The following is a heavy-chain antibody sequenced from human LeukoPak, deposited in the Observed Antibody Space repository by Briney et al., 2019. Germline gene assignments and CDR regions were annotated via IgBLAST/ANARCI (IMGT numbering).Heavy chain of an antibody. CDR1: GYTFTGYY. CDR2: ISGGT. CDR3: ARDVGEYCSSTSCYASNY. D-gene: IGHD2-2*01. J-gene: IGHJ4*02. V-gene: IGHV1-2*02. Sequence: ASVKVSCKASGYTFTGYYIHWVRQAPGQGLEWMGWISGGTNYAQKFQGRVTMTRDTSISTAYMELSRLRSDDTAGYYCARDVGEYCSSTSCYASNYWGQGTLVTVSS.